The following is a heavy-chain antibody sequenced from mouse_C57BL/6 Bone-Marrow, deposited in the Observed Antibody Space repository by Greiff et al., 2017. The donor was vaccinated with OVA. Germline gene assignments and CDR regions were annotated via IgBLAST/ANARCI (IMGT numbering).Heavy chain of an antibody. V-gene: IGHV5-6*01. Sequence: DVHLVASGGDLVKPGGSLKLSCAASGFTFSSYGLSWVRQTPDTRLEWVATLSSGGSYTSYPDSVKGRFTLSRDNAKNTLYLQMSSLKAEDTAMYYRARPQTAQATFWFAYWGQGTLVTVSA. CDR1: GFTFSSYG. CDR2: LSSGGSYT. J-gene: IGHJ3*01. CDR3: ARPQTAQATFWFAY. D-gene: IGHD3-2*02.